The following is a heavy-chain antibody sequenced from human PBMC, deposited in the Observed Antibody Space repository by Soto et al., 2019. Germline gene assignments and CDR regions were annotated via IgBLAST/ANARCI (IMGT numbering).Heavy chain of an antibody. Sequence: GGSLRLSCAASGFTFSNSLMHWVRQVSGKGLEWVSRINADGTSTSYADSVKGRFTISRDNAKNTLYLHVNSLRAEDTAVYYCVKVLARGVGVPRFYFDSWGPGPMVTL. CDR2: INADGTST. V-gene: IGHV3-74*01. J-gene: IGHJ4*02. CDR1: GFTFSNSL. D-gene: IGHD2-2*01. CDR3: VKVLARGVGVPRFYFDS.